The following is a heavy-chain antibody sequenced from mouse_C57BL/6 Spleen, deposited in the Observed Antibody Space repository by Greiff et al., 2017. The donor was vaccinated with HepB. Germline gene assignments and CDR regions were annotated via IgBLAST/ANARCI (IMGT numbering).Heavy chain of an antibody. J-gene: IGHJ2*01. CDR3: ARSYYYGSSYLYYFDY. CDR1: GFSLTSYA. CDR2: IWTGGGT. V-gene: IGHV2-9-1*01. Sequence: VQLQESGPGLVAPSQSLSITCTVSGFSLTSYAISWVRQPPGKGLEWLGVIWTGGGTNYNSALKSRLSISKDNSKSQVFLKMNSLQTDDTARYYCARSYYYGSSYLYYFDYWGQGTTLTVSS. D-gene: IGHD1-1*01.